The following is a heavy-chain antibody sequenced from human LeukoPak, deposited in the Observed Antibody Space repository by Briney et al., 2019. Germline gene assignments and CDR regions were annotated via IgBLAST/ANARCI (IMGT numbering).Heavy chain of an antibody. CDR2: IRYNGSNK. D-gene: IGHD3-10*01. Sequence: PGGSLRLSCAASGFSFSSYGMHWVRQAPGKGLEWVAFIRYNGSNKYYADSVKGRFTISRDNAKNSLYLQMNSLRAEDTAVYYCARGGFELDYWGQGTLVTVSS. CDR1: GFSFSSYG. J-gene: IGHJ4*02. CDR3: ARGGFELDY. V-gene: IGHV3-30*02.